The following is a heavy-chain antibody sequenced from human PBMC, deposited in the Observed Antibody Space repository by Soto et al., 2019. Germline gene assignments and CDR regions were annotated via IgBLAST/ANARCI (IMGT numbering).Heavy chain of an antibody. CDR1: GGTFSSYA. Sequence: SVKVSCKASGGTFSSYAISWVRQAPGQGLEWMGGIIPIFGTANYAQKFQGRVTITADESTSTAYMELSSLRSEDTAVYYCAIGYCSGGSCNYYGMDVWGQGTTVTVSS. D-gene: IGHD2-15*01. J-gene: IGHJ6*02. CDR2: IIPIFGTA. CDR3: AIGYCSGGSCNYYGMDV. V-gene: IGHV1-69*13.